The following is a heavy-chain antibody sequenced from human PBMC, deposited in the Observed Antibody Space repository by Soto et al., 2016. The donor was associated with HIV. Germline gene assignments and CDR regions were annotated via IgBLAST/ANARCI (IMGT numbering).Heavy chain of an antibody. CDR3: TKDNSKVEHLYWYFDV. CDR2: ITNSGENT. D-gene: IGHD2-15*01. V-gene: IGHV3-23*01. CDR1: GFIFSKYA. Sequence: EVRLLESGGGLVQPGESLGLSCAASGFIFSKYAITWVRQAPGRGLEWVATITNSGENTYYADSVKGRFTISRDNSNNMAYLEMNSLRVEDTASYYCTKDNSKVEHLYWYFDVWGRGTRVTVSS. J-gene: IGHJ2*01.